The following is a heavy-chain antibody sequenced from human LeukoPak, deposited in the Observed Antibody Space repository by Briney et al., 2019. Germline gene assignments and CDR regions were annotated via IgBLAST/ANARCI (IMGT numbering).Heavy chain of an antibody. D-gene: IGHD2-8*01. CDR2: ISSSSSTI. Sequence: PSETLSLTCTVSGGSMSSFYWSWIRQPPGKGLEWVSYISSSSSTIYYADSVKGRFTISRDNAKNSLYLQMNSLRAEDTAVYYCARDSALYCTHGVCFRKDYYYYMDVWGKGTTVTVSS. CDR1: GGSMSSFY. V-gene: IGHV3-48*01. J-gene: IGHJ6*03. CDR3: ARDSALYCTHGVCFRKDYYYYMDV.